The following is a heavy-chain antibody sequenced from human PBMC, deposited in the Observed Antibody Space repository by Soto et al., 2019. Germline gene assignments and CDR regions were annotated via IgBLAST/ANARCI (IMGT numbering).Heavy chain of an antibody. CDR3: ARDYYDSSGYYTPRYAKDV. V-gene: IGHV3-30-3*01. D-gene: IGHD3-22*01. J-gene: IGHJ6*02. Sequence: SLRLSCAASGFTFSSYAMHWVRQAPGKGLEWVAVISYDGSNKYYADSVKGRFTISRDNSKNTLYLQMNSLRAEDTAVYYCARDYYDSSGYYTPRYAKDVWVPGAMLTVSS. CDR1: GFTFSSYA. CDR2: ISYDGSNK.